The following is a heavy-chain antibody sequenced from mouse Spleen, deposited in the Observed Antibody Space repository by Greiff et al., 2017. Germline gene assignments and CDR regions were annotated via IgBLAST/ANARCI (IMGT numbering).Heavy chain of an antibody. CDR1: GYTFTDYN. Sequence: EVKLQQSGPELVKPGASVKIPCKASGYTFTDYNMDWVKQSHGKRLEWLGDINPNNGGTIYNQKFKGKATLTVDKSSSTAYSELRILTSEGTVVYYCARLRMYEFAYWGQGTLVTVSA. CDR2: INPNNGGT. D-gene: IGHD2-14*01. J-gene: IGHJ3*01. CDR3: ARLRMYEFAY. V-gene: IGHV1-18*01.